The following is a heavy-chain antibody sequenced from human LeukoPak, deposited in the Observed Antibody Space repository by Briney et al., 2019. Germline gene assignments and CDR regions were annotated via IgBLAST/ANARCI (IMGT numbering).Heavy chain of an antibody. D-gene: IGHD2-21*02. V-gene: IGHV3-30*18. Sequence: PGGSLRLSCAASGFTFSSYGMHWVRQAPGKGLEWVAVISYDGSNKYYADSVKGRFTISRDNSKNTLYLQMNSLRAEDTAVYYCAKLMFGPYCGGDCRSDYDYWGQGTLVTVSS. CDR2: ISYDGSNK. CDR1: GFTFSSYG. J-gene: IGHJ4*02. CDR3: AKLMFGPYCGGDCRSDYDY.